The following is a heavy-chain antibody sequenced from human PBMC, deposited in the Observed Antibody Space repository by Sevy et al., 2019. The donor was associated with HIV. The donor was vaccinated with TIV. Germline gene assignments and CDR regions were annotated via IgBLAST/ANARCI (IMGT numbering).Heavy chain of an antibody. D-gene: IGHD6-6*01. Sequence: SETLSLTCTVHGEPFSGYYWSWIRQPPGKGLEWIGEINHSGITHYNPSLKSRVTLSVDTSTNHFSLKLSSVTAADTAVYYCVRQDLATAAPRPYWGQGSLVTVSS. CDR1: GEPFSGYY. CDR2: INHSGIT. J-gene: IGHJ4*02. V-gene: IGHV4-34*01. CDR3: VRQDLATAAPRPY.